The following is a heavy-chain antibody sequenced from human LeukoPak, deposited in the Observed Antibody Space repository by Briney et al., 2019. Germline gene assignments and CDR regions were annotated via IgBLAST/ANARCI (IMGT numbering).Heavy chain of an antibody. CDR1: GDSISSRDYY. CDR2: IYYSGST. D-gene: IGHD2-8*01. V-gene: IGHV4-30-4*08. J-gene: IGHJ6*02. Sequence: SETLSLTCSVSGDSISSRDYYWSWIRQPPGAGLEWIGYIYYSGSTNYNPSLKSRVTISVDTSKNQFSLKLSSVTAADTAVYYCARVLGLTVPPLYYYYGMDVWGQGTTVTVSS. CDR3: ARVLGLTVPPLYYYYGMDV.